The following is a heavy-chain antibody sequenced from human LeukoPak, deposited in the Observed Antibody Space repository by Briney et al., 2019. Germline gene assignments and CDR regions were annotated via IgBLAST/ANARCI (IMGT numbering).Heavy chain of an antibody. CDR2: IYYSGTT. Sequence: PSETLSLTCTVSGGSISSYYWSWIRQPPGKGLEWIGYIYYSGTTNYNPSLKSRVTISVDTSKNQFSLKLSSVTAADTAVYYCATRYDSSGYDFDYWGQGTLVTVSS. D-gene: IGHD3-22*01. CDR1: GGSISSYY. J-gene: IGHJ4*02. V-gene: IGHV4-59*08. CDR3: ATRYDSSGYDFDY.